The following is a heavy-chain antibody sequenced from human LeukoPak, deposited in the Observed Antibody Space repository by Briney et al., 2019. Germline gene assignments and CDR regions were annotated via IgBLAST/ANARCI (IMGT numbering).Heavy chain of an antibody. CDR1: GYTFTSYG. Sequence: VASVKVSCKASGYTFTSYGISWVRQAPGQGLEWMGWISAYNGNTNYAQKLQGRVTMTTDTSTSTAYMELRSLRSDDTAVYYCARSSSPAARWLVNRYYVDYWGQGTLVTVSS. J-gene: IGHJ4*02. CDR2: ISAYNGNT. V-gene: IGHV1-18*01. D-gene: IGHD6-19*01. CDR3: ARSSSPAARWLVNRYYVDY.